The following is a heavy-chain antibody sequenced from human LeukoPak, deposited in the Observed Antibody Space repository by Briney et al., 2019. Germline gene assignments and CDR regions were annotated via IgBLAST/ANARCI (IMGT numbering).Heavy chain of an antibody. Sequence: SETLSLTCTVSGGSINTYYWSWIRQSPGKGLEWIGYIYHSGSTNYNPSLKSRVTISVDTSKNQFSLKLSSVTAADTAVYYCARFFVVVITTGAFDIWGQGTMVTVSS. CDR1: GGSINTYY. J-gene: IGHJ3*02. CDR3: ARFFVVVITTGAFDI. V-gene: IGHV4-59*12. D-gene: IGHD3-22*01. CDR2: IYHSGST.